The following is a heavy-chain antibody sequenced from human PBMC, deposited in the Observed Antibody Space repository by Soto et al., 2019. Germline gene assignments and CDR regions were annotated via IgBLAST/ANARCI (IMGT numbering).Heavy chain of an antibody. D-gene: IGHD5-12*01. Sequence: AGSLRLSCAASGFTFSSYGMHWVRQAPGKVLEWVAVISYDGSNKYYADSVKGRFTISRDNSKNTLYLQMNSLRAEDTAVYYCAKDGRRWLQLNYFDYWGQGTLVTVSS. CDR2: ISYDGSNK. V-gene: IGHV3-30*18. CDR1: GFTFSSYG. J-gene: IGHJ4*02. CDR3: AKDGRRWLQLNYFDY.